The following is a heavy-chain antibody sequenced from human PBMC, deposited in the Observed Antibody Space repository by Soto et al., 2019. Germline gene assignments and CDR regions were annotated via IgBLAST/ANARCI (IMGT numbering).Heavy chain of an antibody. CDR2: ISYDGSNK. D-gene: IGHD2-2*03. V-gene: IGHV3-30-3*01. J-gene: IGHJ4*02. CDR1: GFTFSSYA. Sequence: GGSLRLSCAASGFTFSSYAMHWVRQAPGKGLEWVAVISYDGSNKYYADSVKGRFTISRDNSKNTLYLQMNSLRAEDTAVYYCARDRRWILESGLYYFDYWGQGTLVTVSS. CDR3: ARDRRWILESGLYYFDY.